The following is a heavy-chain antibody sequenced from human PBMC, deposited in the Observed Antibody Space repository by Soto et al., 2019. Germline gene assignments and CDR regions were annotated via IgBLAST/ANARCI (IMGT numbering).Heavy chain of an antibody. CDR2: MNPNSGNT. CDR3: ARGFYYYYYMDV. CDR1: GYTFTSYD. V-gene: IGHV1-8*01. J-gene: IGHJ6*03. Sequence: ASVKVSCKASGYTFTSYDINWVRQATGQGLEWMGWMNPNSGNTGYAQKFQGRVTMTRNTSISTAYMELSSLRSEDTAVYYCARGFYYYYYMDVWGKGTTVTVYS.